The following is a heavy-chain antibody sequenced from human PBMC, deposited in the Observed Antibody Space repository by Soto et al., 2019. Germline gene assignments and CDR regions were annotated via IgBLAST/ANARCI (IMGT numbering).Heavy chain of an antibody. CDR3: ARVRRNDASDYYGMDV. D-gene: IGHD1-1*01. V-gene: IGHV3-48*02. CDR2: ISSGSTTI. Sequence: LRLSCAASGFSFSTSTMNWVRQAPGKGLEWVSYISSGSTTIYYADSVKDRFTISRDNGKNSLYLQMNSLRDEDTAVYYCARVRRNDASDYYGMDVWGQGTAVTVSS. J-gene: IGHJ6*02. CDR1: GFSFSTST.